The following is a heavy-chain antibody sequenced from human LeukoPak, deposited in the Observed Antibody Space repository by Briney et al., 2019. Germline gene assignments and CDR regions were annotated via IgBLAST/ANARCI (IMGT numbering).Heavy chain of an antibody. Sequence: SETLSLTCTVSGGSISSSSYYWGWIRQPPGRGLEWIGSIYYSGSTYYNPSLKSRVTISVDTSKNQFSLKLSSVTAADTAVYYCARPTDSSGWYFTFGYWGQGTLVTVSS. CDR1: GGSISSSSYY. D-gene: IGHD6-19*01. CDR2: IYYSGST. V-gene: IGHV4-39*01. CDR3: ARPTDSSGWYFTFGY. J-gene: IGHJ4*02.